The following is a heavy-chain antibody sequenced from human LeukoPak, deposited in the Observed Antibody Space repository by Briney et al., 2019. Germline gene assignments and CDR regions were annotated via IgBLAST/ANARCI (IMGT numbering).Heavy chain of an antibody. CDR2: ITWNGGTT. CDR3: ARGAFTRIQHPYGMDV. J-gene: IGHJ6*02. CDR1: GFTFNDHG. V-gene: IGHV3-20*04. Sequence: GGSRGLSGAASGFTFNDHGRNWFRKPPGKGLKWFSGITWNGGTTGHADSVKGRFTISRDNAIHSLYLQMNSLRAEDTAVYYCARGAFTRIQHPYGMDVWGQGTTVTVSS. D-gene: IGHD5-18*01.